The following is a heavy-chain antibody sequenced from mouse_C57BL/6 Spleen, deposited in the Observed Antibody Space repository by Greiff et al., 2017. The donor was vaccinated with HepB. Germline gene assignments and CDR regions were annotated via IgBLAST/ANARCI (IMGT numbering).Heavy chain of an antibody. Sequence: QVQLQQPGAELVKPGASVKLSCKASGYTFTSYWMHWVKQRPGQGLEWIGMIHPNSGSTNYNEKFKSKATLTVDKSSSTAYMQLSSLTSEDSAVYYCARSDGNYLAWLAYWGQGTLVTVSA. CDR2: IHPNSGST. CDR3: ARSDGNYLAWLAY. CDR1: GYTFTSYW. D-gene: IGHD2-1*01. J-gene: IGHJ3*01. V-gene: IGHV1-64*01.